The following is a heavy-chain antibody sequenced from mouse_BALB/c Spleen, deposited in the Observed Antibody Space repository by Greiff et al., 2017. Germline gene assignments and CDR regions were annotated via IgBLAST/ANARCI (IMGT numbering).Heavy chain of an antibody. V-gene: IGHV3-2*02. J-gene: IGHJ2*01. CDR3: ARFGLGRNYFDY. CDR1: GYSITSDYA. CDR2: ISYSGST. D-gene: IGHD4-1*01. Sequence: EVKLQESGPGLVKPSQSLSLTCTVTGYSITSDYAWNWIRQFPGNKLEWMGYISYSGSTSYNPSLKSRISITRDTSKNQFFLQLNSVTTEDTATYYCARFGLGRNYFDYWGQGTTLTVSS.